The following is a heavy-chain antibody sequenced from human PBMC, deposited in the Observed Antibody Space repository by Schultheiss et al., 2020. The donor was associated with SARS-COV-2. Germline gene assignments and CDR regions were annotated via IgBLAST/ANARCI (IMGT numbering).Heavy chain of an antibody. CDR2: LYHSGST. CDR1: GGSVSSGSYY. V-gene: IGHV4-39*01. Sequence: SETLSLTCTVSGGSVSSGSYYWSWIRQPPGKGLEWIGTLYHSGSTYYNPSLKSRVTMSVDTSKTQFSLKLNSVTAADTAVYYCARRYGTGSFYNYNWFDPWGQGALVTVSS. CDR3: ARRYGTGSFYNYNWFDP. D-gene: IGHD3-10*01. J-gene: IGHJ5*02.